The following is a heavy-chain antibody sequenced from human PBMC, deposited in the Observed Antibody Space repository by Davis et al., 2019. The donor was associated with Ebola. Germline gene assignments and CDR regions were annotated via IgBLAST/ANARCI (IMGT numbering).Heavy chain of an antibody. D-gene: IGHD1-26*01. CDR3: ARARAAFSSGSYHSGGLGY. Sequence: GESLKISCAASGFTFSSYGMHWVRQAPGKGLEYVSAISSNGGSTYYADSVKGRFTISRDNSKNTLYLQMSSLRAEDTAVYYCARARAAFSSGSYHSGGLGYWGQGTLVTVSS. V-gene: IGHV3-64D*06. CDR2: ISSNGGST. CDR1: GFTFSSYG. J-gene: IGHJ4*02.